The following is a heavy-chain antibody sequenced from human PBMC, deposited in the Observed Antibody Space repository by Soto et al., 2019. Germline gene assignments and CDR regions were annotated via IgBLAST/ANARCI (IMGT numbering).Heavy chain of an antibody. Sequence: EVQLVESGGGLVQPGGSLRLSCAASGFTFSSYWMSWVRQAPGKGLEWVANIKQDGSEKYYVDSVKGRFTISRDNAKNSLYLQKNSLRAEGTGVYYCARGPGCRPGCHNFDYWGQGTLVTVPP. CDR2: IKQDGSEK. CDR1: GFTFSSYW. D-gene: IGHD2-8*01. J-gene: IGHJ4*02. CDR3: ARGPGCRPGCHNFDY. V-gene: IGHV3-7*01.